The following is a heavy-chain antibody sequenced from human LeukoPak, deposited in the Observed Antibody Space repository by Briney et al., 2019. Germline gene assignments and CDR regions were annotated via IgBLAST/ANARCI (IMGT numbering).Heavy chain of an antibody. CDR2: IYYSGST. D-gene: IGHD3-10*01. CDR3: ARMRFGEFALGY. J-gene: IGHJ4*02. Sequence: PSETLSLTCTVSDGSISSYYWSWIRQPPGKGLEWIGYIYYSGSTNYNPSLKSRVTISVDTSKNQFSLKLSSVTAADTAVYYCARMRFGEFALGYWGQGTLVTVSS. CDR1: DGSISSYY. V-gene: IGHV4-59*01.